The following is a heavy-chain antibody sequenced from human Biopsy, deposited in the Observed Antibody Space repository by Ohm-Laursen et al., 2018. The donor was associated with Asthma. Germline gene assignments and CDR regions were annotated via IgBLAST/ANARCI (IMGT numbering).Heavy chain of an antibody. Sequence: SLRLSCTASGFAVSRDHMFWVRQAPGKGLEWVSVIYSGGTPHTADSVKGRFTISRDNAKNSLYLQMNSLRAEDTAVYYCARDREVYGSGIGALYYYYYYGMDVWGQGTTVTVSS. CDR3: ARDREVYGSGIGALYYYYYYGMDV. CDR2: IYSGGTP. V-gene: IGHV3-53*01. CDR1: GFAVSRDH. J-gene: IGHJ6*02. D-gene: IGHD3-10*01.